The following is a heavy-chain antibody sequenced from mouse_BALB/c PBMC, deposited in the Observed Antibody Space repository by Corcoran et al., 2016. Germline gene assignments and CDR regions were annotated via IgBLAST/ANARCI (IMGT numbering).Heavy chain of an antibody. J-gene: IGHJ4*01. CDR3: ARGGRLRNYAMDY. V-gene: IGHV1-26*01. CDR2: INPYNGAT. Sequence: EVQLQQSGPELVKPGASVKISCKASGYSFTGYYMHWVKQSHVKSLEWIGRINPYNGATSYNQNFKDKASLTVDKSSSTAYMELHSLTSEDSAGYYCARGGRLRNYAMDYWGQGTSVTVSS. CDR1: GYSFTGYY. D-gene: IGHD1-2*01.